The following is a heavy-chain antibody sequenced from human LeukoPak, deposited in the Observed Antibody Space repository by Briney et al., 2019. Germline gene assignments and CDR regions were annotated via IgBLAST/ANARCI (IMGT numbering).Heavy chain of an antibody. CDR2: ISWNSGSI. V-gene: IGHV3-9*01. J-gene: IGHJ4*02. CDR1: GFTFDDYA. D-gene: IGHD6-19*01. Sequence: GGSLRLSCAASGFTFDDYAMHWVRQAPGKGLEWVSGISWNSGSIGYADSVKGRFTISRDNSKNTLYLQMNSLRAEDTAVYYCAKSSSGWYFDYWGQGTLVTVSS. CDR3: AKSSSGWYFDY.